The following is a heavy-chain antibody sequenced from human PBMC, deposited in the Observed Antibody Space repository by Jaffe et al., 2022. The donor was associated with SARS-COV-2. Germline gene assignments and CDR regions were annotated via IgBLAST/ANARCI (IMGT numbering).Heavy chain of an antibody. J-gene: IGHJ6*02. CDR1: GFTFDAYD. D-gene: IGHD2-2*01. Sequence: EVQVLESGGGLVQPGGSLRLSCVTSGFTFDAYDMSWVRQAPGAGLEWVSAISGSGFGTYYADSVKGRFSISRDNSKSTLYLQMNSLRVEDTAVYYCAKDQKVHGMDVWGLGTTVTVSS. CDR2: ISGSGFGT. CDR3: AKDQKVHGMDV. V-gene: IGHV3-23*01.